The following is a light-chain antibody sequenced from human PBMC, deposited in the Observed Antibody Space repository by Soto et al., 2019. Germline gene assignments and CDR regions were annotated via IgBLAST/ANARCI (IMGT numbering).Light chain of an antibody. J-gene: IGLJ1*01. CDR2: TNN. CDR3: AAWDDSLNGFV. CDR1: RSNIGSNN. V-gene: IGLV1-44*01. Sequence: VLTQPPSASGTPGQRVTISCSGSRSNIGSNNVNWYQQLPGTAPKLLMYTNNQRPSGVPDRFSGSRSGTSASLAISGLQSEDEADYYCAAWDDSLNGFVFGTGTKVTVL.